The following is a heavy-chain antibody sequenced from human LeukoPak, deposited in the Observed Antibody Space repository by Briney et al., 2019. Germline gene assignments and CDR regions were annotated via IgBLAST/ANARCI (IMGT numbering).Heavy chain of an antibody. V-gene: IGHV3-11*01. CDR1: GFTFNDYY. CDR2: ISSSGSTI. J-gene: IGHJ4*02. Sequence: PGGSLRLSCAASGFTFNDYYMSWIRQAPGKGLEWVSYISSSGSTIYYADSVKGRFTISRDNAKNSLYLQMNSLRAEDTAVYYCAREATVTTPYFDYWGQGTLVTVSS. D-gene: IGHD4-17*01. CDR3: AREATVTTPYFDY.